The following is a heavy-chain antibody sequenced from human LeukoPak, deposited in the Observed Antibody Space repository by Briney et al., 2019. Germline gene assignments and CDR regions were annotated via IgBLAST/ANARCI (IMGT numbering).Heavy chain of an antibody. Sequence: PSETLTLTCAVSGATVRSNSYYWARLRQPPGQGLEWIRSIYNNGDTYFSPSLKSRATTSVDTSMNHLSLQLRSVTAGDTAVYYCVRAVNTNGEFWGQGTLVTVSS. J-gene: IGHJ4*02. CDR2: IYNNGDT. V-gene: IGHV4-39*01. CDR1: GATVRSNSYY. CDR3: VRAVNTNGEF. D-gene: IGHD4-17*01.